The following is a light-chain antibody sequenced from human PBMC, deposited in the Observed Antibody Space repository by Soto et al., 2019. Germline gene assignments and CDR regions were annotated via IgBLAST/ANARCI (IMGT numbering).Light chain of an antibody. Sequence: NFMLIQPHSVSASPGKTVTLSCTRSTGGIATNFVQWYQQRPGNSPTTVIYENDQRPSGVPERFSGSIDSSSDSAYLTISGLKIEDEADYYCQSFDTGVVFGGGTKLTVL. CDR2: END. V-gene: IGLV6-57*01. CDR3: QSFDTGVV. J-gene: IGLJ2*01. CDR1: TGGIATNF.